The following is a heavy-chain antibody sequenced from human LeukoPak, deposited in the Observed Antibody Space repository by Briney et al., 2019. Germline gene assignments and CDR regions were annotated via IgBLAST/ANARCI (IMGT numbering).Heavy chain of an antibody. CDR3: AREIAELDWFDP. Sequence: RASVKVSCKASGYTFTSYAMHWVRQAPGQRLEWMGWINAGNGNTKYSQKFQGRVTMTTDTSTSTAYMELRSLRSDDTAVYYCAREIAELDWFDPWGQGTLVTVSS. D-gene: IGHD2-15*01. V-gene: IGHV1-3*01. CDR1: GYTFTSYA. J-gene: IGHJ5*02. CDR2: INAGNGNT.